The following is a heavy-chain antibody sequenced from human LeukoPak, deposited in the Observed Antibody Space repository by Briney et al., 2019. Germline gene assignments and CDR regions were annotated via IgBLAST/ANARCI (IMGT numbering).Heavy chain of an antibody. CDR3: AKDHGRDYYGSGRYDY. Sequence: GGSLRLSCAASGFTFSSYSMSWVRQAPGKGLEWVSAISGSGGSTYYADSVKGRFTISRDNFKNTLYLQMNSLRAEDTAVYYCAKDHGRDYYGSGRYDYWGQGTLVTVSS. J-gene: IGHJ4*02. D-gene: IGHD3-10*01. V-gene: IGHV3-23*01. CDR2: ISGSGGST. CDR1: GFTFSSYS.